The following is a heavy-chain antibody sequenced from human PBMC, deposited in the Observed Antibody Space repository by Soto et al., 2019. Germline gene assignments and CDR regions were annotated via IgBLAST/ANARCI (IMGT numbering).Heavy chain of an antibody. Sequence: QVQLVESGGGVVQPGRSLRLSYAASGFTFSNYGMHWVRQAPGKGLDWVAVISYDGSIEYYSESVKGRFTMSRDNSENTVYLQMNSLTTEDTAVYFCGRDWVWFGAHPIDNWGQGTLVTVSS. CDR3: GRDWVWFGAHPIDN. CDR2: ISYDGSIE. J-gene: IGHJ4*02. D-gene: IGHD3-10*01. CDR1: GFTFSNYG. V-gene: IGHV3-30*03.